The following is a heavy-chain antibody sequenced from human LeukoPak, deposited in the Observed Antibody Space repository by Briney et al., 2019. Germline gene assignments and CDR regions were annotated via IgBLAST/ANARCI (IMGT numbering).Heavy chain of an antibody. CDR3: AGAGDNDFWSGSDGGDNWFDP. D-gene: IGHD3-3*01. J-gene: IGHJ5*02. V-gene: IGHV1-69*06. CDR1: GYTFTGYY. CDR2: IIPIFGTT. Sequence: SVKVSCKASGYTFTGYYMHWVRQAPGQGLEWMGGIIPIFGTTNYAQTFQGRVTITADKSTSTAYMELSSLRSEDTAVYYCAGAGDNDFWSGSDGGDNWFDPWGQGTLVTVSS.